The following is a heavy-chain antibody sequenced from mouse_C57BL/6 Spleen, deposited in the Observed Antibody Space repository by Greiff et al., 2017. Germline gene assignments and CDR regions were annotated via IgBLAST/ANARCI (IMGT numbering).Heavy chain of an antibody. CDR3: ASDYYGRRGNWFSY. J-gene: IGHJ3*01. CDR2: IDPEDGET. Sequence: EVKLQESGAELVKPGASVKLSCTASGFYIKDYYMHWVKQRTEQGLEWIGRIDPEDGETKYAPKFQGKATLTAETSSKTAYLQLRRLTSEDPAIYYCASDYYGRRGNWFSYWGQGTMVTVSA. CDR1: GFYIKDYY. V-gene: IGHV14-2*01. D-gene: IGHD1-1*01.